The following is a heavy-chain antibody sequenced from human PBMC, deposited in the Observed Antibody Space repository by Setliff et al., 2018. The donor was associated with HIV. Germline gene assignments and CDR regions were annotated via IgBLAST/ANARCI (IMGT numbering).Heavy chain of an antibody. V-gene: IGHV4-39*02. Sequence: SETLSLTCTVSGDSITRSTYYWGWIRQPPGKGLQWIGSIHYTGNTYSNPSLKSRVTISVDASKNQISLKLTSVTAADTAIYFCAREADGIDYWGQGSLVTVPQ. CDR1: GDSITRSTYY. CDR3: AREADGIDY. CDR2: IHYTGNT. J-gene: IGHJ4*02. D-gene: IGHD2-15*01.